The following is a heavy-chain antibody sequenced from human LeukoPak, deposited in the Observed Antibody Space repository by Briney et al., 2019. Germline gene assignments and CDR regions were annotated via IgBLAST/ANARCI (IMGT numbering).Heavy chain of an antibody. CDR1: GGSISSYY. D-gene: IGHD3-22*01. CDR3: ARGLGLPEYYYDSGGYRGGAFDI. Sequence: PSETLSLTCTVSGGSISSYYWSWIRQPAGKGLEWIGRIYTSGSTNYNPSLKSRVTMSVDTSKNQFSLKLSSVTAADTAVYYCARGLGLPEYYYDSGGYRGGAFDIWGQGTMVTVSS. V-gene: IGHV4-4*07. CDR2: IYTSGST. J-gene: IGHJ3*02.